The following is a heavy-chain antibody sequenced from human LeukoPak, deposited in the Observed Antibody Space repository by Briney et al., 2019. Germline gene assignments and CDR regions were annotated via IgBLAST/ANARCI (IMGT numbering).Heavy chain of an antibody. CDR1: GYTFTGYY. D-gene: IGHD3-10*01. Sequence: GASVRVSCKASGYTFTGYYMHWVRQAPGQGLEWMGWINPNSGGTNYAQKFQGRVTMTRDTSISTAYMELSRLRSDDTAVYYCARCVLSGSYYYYYYMDVWGKGTTVTVSS. V-gene: IGHV1-2*02. J-gene: IGHJ6*03. CDR2: INPNSGGT. CDR3: ARCVLSGSYYYYYYMDV.